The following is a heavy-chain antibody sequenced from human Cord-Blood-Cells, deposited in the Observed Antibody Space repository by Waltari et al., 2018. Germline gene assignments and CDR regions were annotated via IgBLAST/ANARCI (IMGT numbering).Heavy chain of an antibody. D-gene: IGHD2-2*01. CDR2: ISYDGSNK. V-gene: IGHV3-30*04. CDR1: GLPFSRYA. Sequence: QVQLVESGGGVVQPGRSMRLACAASGLPFSRYAMHAVRQAPGKGLEGVTVISYDGSNKYYADSVKGRFTISRDNSKNTLYLQMNSLRAEDTAVYYCARDPCSSTSCYYFDYWGQGTLVTVSS. CDR3: ARDPCSSTSCYYFDY. J-gene: IGHJ4*02.